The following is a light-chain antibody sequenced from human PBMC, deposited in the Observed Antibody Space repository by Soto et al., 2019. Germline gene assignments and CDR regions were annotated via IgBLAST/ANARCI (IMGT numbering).Light chain of an antibody. J-gene: IGLJ7*01. Sequence: QSALTQPASVSGSPGQSITISCTGTSSDVGGYNYVSWYQQHPGKAPKLMIYEVSNRPSGVSNRFSGSKSGNTASLTISGLQAEDEADYYCSSYAGINIYVFGGGTQLTVL. CDR2: EVS. CDR1: SSDVGGYNY. CDR3: SSYAGINIYV. V-gene: IGLV2-14*01.